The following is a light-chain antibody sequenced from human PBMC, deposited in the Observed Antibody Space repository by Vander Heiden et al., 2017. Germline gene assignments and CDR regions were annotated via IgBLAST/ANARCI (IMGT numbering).Light chain of an antibody. CDR3: CSYAGSYTFEV. Sequence: QSALTQPRSVSGSPGSAVTISCTGTSGDVGTYNYVSWYQQYPGKAPKLMIYDVSKRPSGVPDRFSGSKSGNTASLTISGLQAEDEADYYCCSYAGSYTFEVFGTGTKVTVL. CDR2: DVS. J-gene: IGLJ1*01. CDR1: SGDVGTYNY. V-gene: IGLV2-11*01.